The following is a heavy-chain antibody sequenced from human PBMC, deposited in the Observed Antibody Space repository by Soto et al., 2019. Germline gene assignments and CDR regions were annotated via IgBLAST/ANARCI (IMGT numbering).Heavy chain of an antibody. J-gene: IGHJ4*02. D-gene: IGHD3-16*01. CDR2: ISYDGSNK. V-gene: IGHV3-30-3*01. Sequence: QVQLVESGGGVVQPGRSLRLSCAASGFTFSSYAMHWVRRARGKGLEWVAVISYDGSNKYYADSVKGRFTISRDNSKNTLYLQMNSLRAEDTAVYYCARAYEGDYFDYWGQGTLVTVSS. CDR1: GFTFSSYA. CDR3: ARAYEGDYFDY.